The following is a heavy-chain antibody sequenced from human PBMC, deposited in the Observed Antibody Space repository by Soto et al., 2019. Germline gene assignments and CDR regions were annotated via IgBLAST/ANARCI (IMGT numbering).Heavy chain of an antibody. Sequence: KLQGRVTMTTDTSTSTAYMELRSLRSDDTAVYYCARDLGGFPDYWGQGTLVTVSS. V-gene: IGHV1-18*01. D-gene: IGHD5-12*01. CDR3: ARDLGGFPDY. J-gene: IGHJ4*02.